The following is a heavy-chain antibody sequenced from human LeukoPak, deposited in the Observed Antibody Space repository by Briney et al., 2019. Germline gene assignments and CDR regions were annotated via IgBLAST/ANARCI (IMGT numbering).Heavy chain of an antibody. D-gene: IGHD1-1*01. CDR2: INHSGST. CDR3: ASGVGGAGTTSDY. CDR1: GGSFSGYY. J-gene: IGHJ4*02. Sequence: LETLSLTCAVYGGSFSGYYWSWIRQPPGKGLEWIGEINHSGSTNYNPSLKSRVTISVDTSKNQFSLKLSSVTAADTAVYYCASGVGGAGTTSDYWGQGTLVTVSS. V-gene: IGHV4-34*01.